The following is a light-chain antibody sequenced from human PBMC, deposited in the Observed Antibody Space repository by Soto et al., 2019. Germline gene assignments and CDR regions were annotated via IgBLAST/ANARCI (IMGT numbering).Light chain of an antibody. CDR2: DVT. CDR1: SSDVGGYNY. V-gene: IGLV2-11*01. CDR3: CSYEGTYTSFV. Sequence: QSAVSPARCVSWSPGQAVTISCTGSSSDVGGYNYVSWYQQQPGKAPKLLIYDVTIRTSGVSDRFSGSKSGNTASLTISGLQAEDDADYFCCSYEGTYTSFVFGTGTKVTVL. J-gene: IGLJ1*01.